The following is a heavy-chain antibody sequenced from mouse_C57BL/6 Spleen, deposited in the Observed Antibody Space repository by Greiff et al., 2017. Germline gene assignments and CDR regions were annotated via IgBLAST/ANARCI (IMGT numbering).Heavy chain of an antibody. J-gene: IGHJ4*01. CDR1: GYAFSSSW. CDR2: IYPGDGDT. V-gene: IGHV1-82*01. Sequence: VKLMESGPELVKPGASVKISCKASGYAFSSSWMHWVKQRPGKGLEWIGRIYPGDGDTNYNGKFKGKATLTADKSSSTAYMQLSSLTSEDSAVYFCESQTAKAYYAMDYWGQGTSVTVSS. CDR3: ESQTAKAYYAMDY. D-gene: IGHD3-2*02.